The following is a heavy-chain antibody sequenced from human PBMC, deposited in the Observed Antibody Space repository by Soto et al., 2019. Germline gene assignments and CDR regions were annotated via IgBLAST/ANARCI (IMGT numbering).Heavy chain of an antibody. V-gene: IGHV1-69*08. CDR3: AREKGAGIAAAGTDY. Sequence: QVPLVQSGAEVKKPGSSVKVSCKASGGTFSSYTISWVRQAPGQGLEWMGRIIPILGIANYAQKFQGRVTITADKSTSTAYMELSSLRSEDTAVYYCAREKGAGIAAAGTDYWGQGTLVTVSS. CDR1: GGTFSSYT. J-gene: IGHJ4*02. CDR2: IIPILGIA. D-gene: IGHD6-13*01.